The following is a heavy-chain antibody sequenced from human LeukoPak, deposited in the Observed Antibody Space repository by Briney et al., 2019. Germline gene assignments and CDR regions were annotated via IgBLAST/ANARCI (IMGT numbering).Heavy chain of an antibody. J-gene: IGHJ3*02. CDR1: GFTVSSNY. CDR2: IYSGGST. D-gene: IGHD6-19*01. CDR3: ARDLAVAAPGAFDI. Sequence: GGSLRLSCAASGFTVSSNYMSWVRQAPGKGLEWVSVIYSGGSTYYADSVKGRFTISGDNSKNTLYLQMNSLRAEDTAVYYCARDLAVAAPGAFDIWGQGTMVTVSS. V-gene: IGHV3-53*01.